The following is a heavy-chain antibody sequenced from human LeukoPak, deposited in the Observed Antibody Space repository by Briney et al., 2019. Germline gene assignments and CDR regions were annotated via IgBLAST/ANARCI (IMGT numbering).Heavy chain of an antibody. V-gene: IGHV4-4*02. CDR3: AREGGPYRPLDY. CDR2: VSLQGST. J-gene: IGHJ4*02. CDR1: GGSITSTNY. Sequence: PSGTLSLTCGVSGGSITSTNYWTWVRQPPGKGLEWIGEVSLQGSTNYNPSLMGRVAISVDMSENHISLQLTSVTAAGTAVYYCAREGGPYRPLDYSGQGTLVTVSS.